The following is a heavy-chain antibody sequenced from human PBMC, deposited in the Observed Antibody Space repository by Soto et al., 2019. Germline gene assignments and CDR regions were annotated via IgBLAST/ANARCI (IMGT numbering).Heavy chain of an antibody. D-gene: IGHD3-22*01. Sequence: SETLSLTCTVSGGSISSGGYYWSWIRQHPGKGLEWIGYIYYSGSTYYNPSLKSRVTISVDTSKNQFSLKLSSVTAADTAVYYCARDSKIDYYDSSGYGVWGQGTTVTVSS. CDR1: GGSISSGGYY. V-gene: IGHV4-31*03. CDR2: IYYSGST. CDR3: ARDSKIDYYDSSGYGV. J-gene: IGHJ6*02.